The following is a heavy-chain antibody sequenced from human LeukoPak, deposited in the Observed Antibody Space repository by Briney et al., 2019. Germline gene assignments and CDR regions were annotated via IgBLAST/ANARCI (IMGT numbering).Heavy chain of an antibody. CDR1: GGSFSGYY. CDR3: ARPGSSMVRGVIIRRGHAFDI. V-gene: IGHV4-34*01. J-gene: IGHJ3*02. D-gene: IGHD3-10*01. CDR2: INHSGST. Sequence: PSETLSLTCAVYGGSFSGYYRSWIRQPPGKGLEWIGEINHSGSTNYNPSLKSRVTISVDTSKNQFSLKLSSVTAADTAVYYCARPGSSMVRGVIIRRGHAFDIWGQGTMVTVSS.